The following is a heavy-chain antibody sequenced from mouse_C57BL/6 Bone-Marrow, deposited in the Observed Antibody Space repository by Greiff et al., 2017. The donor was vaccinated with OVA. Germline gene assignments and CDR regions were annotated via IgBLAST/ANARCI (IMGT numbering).Heavy chain of an antibody. D-gene: IGHD1-1*01. J-gene: IGHJ1*03. Sequence: EVKLMESEGGLVQPGSSMKLSCTASGFTFSDYYMAWVRQVPEKGLEWVANINYDGSSTYYLDSLKSRFIISRDNAKNILYLQMSSLKSEDTATYYCASSYYGSSYAYFDVWGTGTTVTVSS. CDR3: ASSYYGSSYAYFDV. CDR2: INYDGSST. V-gene: IGHV5-16*01. CDR1: GFTFSDYY.